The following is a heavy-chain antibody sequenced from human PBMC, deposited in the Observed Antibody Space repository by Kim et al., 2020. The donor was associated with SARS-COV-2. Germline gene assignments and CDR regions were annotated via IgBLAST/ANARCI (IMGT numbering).Heavy chain of an antibody. CDR3: ARDDNGSLDY. J-gene: IGHJ4*02. D-gene: IGHD1-1*01. V-gene: IGHV3-74*01. CDR2: IDGDGSGT. CDR1: GFTISSHW. Sequence: GGSLRLSCAASGFTISSHWMYWVRQAPGKGLVWVSRIDGDGSGTNYADSVKGRFTISRDNAKSTLYLQMNGLRVDDTALYYCARDDNGSLDYWGQGTLVTVSS.